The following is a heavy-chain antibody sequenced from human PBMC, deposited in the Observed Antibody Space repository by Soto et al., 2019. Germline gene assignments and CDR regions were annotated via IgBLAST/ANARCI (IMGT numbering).Heavy chain of an antibody. J-gene: IGHJ6*02. Sequence: EVQLVESGGGLVKPGGSLRLSCAASGFTFTRFTIHWVRQAPGKGLEWVSSISSGGTYIYYSESVKGRFTISRDNAKNSLCPEMNSLRAGDTAVYSCAGVVYDFWSGRPGYDNSYGVDVWGQGTTVSVSS. CDR2: ISSGGTYI. V-gene: IGHV3-21*01. D-gene: IGHD3-3*01. CDR3: AGVVYDFWSGRPGYDNSYGVDV. CDR1: GFTFTRFT.